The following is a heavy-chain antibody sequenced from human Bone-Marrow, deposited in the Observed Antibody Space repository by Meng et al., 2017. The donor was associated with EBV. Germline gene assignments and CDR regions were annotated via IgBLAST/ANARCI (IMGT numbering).Heavy chain of an antibody. J-gene: IGHJ4*02. CDR3: ARDGDMPVAAD. CDR2: IKSESGGT. D-gene: IGHD6-19*01. Sequence: QVQLVQSGAEVKKPGASVKVSCKTSGHTFSDYYIHWVRQATGQGLEWVGRIKSESGGTHYAQTFQGRITMTRDTSISTAYMELTSLRSDDTAMYYCARDGDMPVAADWGQGTLVTVSS. V-gene: IGHV1-2*06. CDR1: GHTFSDYY.